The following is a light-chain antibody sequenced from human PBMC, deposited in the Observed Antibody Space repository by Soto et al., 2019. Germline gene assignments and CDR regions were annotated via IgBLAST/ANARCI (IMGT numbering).Light chain of an antibody. Sequence: DIQMTQSPSTLSASVGDRVTITCRASQSISNWLAWYQQKPGKVPKLLIYKASSLESGVPSRFSGSGSGTEFTLTISSLQPDDFATYYCKQYNSYWTFGQGTKVEIK. J-gene: IGKJ1*01. CDR2: KAS. CDR3: KQYNSYWT. V-gene: IGKV1-5*03. CDR1: QSISNW.